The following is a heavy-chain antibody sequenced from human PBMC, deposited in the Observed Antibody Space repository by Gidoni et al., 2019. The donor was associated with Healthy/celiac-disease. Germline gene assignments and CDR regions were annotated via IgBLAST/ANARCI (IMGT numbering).Heavy chain of an antibody. V-gene: IGHV4-34*01. CDR2: INHSGST. J-gene: IGHJ5*02. D-gene: IGHD5-12*01. CDR1: GGSFSGYY. CDR3: ARGSEKLGWLRLFRGWFDP. Sequence: QVQLQQWGAGLLKPSETLSLTCAVYGGSFSGYYWSWIRQPPGKGLEWIGEINHSGSTNYNPSLKSRVTISVDTSKNQFSLKLSSVTAADTAVYYCARGSEKLGWLRLFRGWFDPWGQGTLVTVSS.